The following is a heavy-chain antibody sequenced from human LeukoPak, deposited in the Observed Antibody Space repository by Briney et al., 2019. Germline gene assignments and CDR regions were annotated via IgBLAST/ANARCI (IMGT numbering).Heavy chain of an antibody. Sequence: SETLSLTCTVPGGSISSYYWSWIRQPPGKGLEWIGYIYYSGSTNYNPSLKSRVTISVDTSKNQFSLKLSSVTAADTAVYYCAREGDDYGDYEWFDPWGQGTLVTVSS. CDR3: AREGDDYGDYEWFDP. J-gene: IGHJ5*02. D-gene: IGHD4-17*01. CDR2: IYYSGST. CDR1: GGSISSYY. V-gene: IGHV4-59*01.